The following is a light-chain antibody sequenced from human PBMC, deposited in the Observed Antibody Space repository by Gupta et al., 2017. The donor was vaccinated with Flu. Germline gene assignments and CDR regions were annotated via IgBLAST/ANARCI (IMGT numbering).Light chain of an antibody. V-gene: IGKV1-39*01. CDR1: QNFGNY. Sequence: DIQMTQSPSSLSASVGDRVTITCRARQNFGNYLDWYHQKPGKAPNFLIYAASSLQSGVPPRFSGGGSGTDFTLTISSLQPEDVAAYFCQQGHSSPRTFGQGTNLEIK. CDR3: QQGHSSPRT. J-gene: IGKJ2*01. CDR2: AAS.